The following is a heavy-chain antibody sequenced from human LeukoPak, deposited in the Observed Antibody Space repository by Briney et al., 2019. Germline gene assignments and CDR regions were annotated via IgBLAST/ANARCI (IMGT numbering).Heavy chain of an antibody. J-gene: IGHJ6*03. D-gene: IGHD3-16*01. Sequence: GSLRLSCAASGFTFSSYAMSWIRQPAGKGLEWIGRIYISGSTNYNPSLKSRVTMSVDTSKNQFSLKLSSVTAADTAVYYCARQVGRGTQVYYMDVWGKGTTVTVSS. CDR1: GFTFSSYA. V-gene: IGHV4-4*07. CDR3: ARQVGRGTQVYYMDV. CDR2: IYISGST.